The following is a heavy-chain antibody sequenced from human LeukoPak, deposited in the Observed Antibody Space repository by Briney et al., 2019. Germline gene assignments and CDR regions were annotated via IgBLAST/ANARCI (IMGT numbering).Heavy chain of an antibody. J-gene: IGHJ4*02. V-gene: IGHV3-21*04. CDR1: RFIFSSYH. D-gene: IGHD3-22*01. CDR3: AKHCLGDSSGYYYLANFDY. Sequence: GSLRLSCAASRFIFSSYHMHWVRQPPGKGLEWVSSISSSNSFIYYADSMKGRFTISRDNSKNTLYLQMNSLRAEDTAVYYCAKHCLGDSSGYYYLANFDYWGQGTLVTVSS. CDR2: ISSSNSFI.